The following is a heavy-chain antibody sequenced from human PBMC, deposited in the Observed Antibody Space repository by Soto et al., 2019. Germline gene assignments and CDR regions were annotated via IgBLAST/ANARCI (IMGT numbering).Heavy chain of an antibody. D-gene: IGHD3-3*01. CDR1: GFTFSNYA. Sequence: QVQLVESGGGVVQPGKTLRLSCEASGFTFSNYAMHWVRQTPGKGLEWVAVISSDGSNKIYADSVKGRFTISRDNSKNSLSLQMSSVRRHDTVVYYCADGGQTFGRGVFLYYGMDVWGQGTTVTVSS. J-gene: IGHJ6*02. V-gene: IGHV3-30-3*01. CDR2: ISSDGSNK. CDR3: ADGGQTFGRGVFLYYGMDV.